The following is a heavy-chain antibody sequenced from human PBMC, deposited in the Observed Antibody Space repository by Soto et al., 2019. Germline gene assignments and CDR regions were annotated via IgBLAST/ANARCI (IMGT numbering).Heavy chain of an antibody. CDR3: ARGPYCGEECYFAY. V-gene: IGHV4-4*07. CDR1: GDSISRYY. CDR2: IYNSGII. Sequence: QVHLQESGPGLVKPSETLSLTYSVFGDSISRYYWSWVRQPAGKGLEFIGRIYNSGIINYNPSLESRVTMSVDPSKNQISLQLSSATAADTAMYYCARGPYCGEECYFAYWGQGTLVTVSP. J-gene: IGHJ4*02. D-gene: IGHD3-10*01.